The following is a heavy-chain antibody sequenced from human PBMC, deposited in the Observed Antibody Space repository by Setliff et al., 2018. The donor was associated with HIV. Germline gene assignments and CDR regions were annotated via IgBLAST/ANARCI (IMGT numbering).Heavy chain of an antibody. J-gene: IGHJ5*02. D-gene: IGHD2-8*01. Sequence: SETLSLTCTVSGGSISSSSYYWGWIRQPPGKGLEWVGSISSSGGTSYSAASLKSRVTLSIDTSKNQFSLKLTSVTAADTAMYYCARTGWAQLMQGAWFGPWGQGVLVTVSS. V-gene: IGHV4-39*01. CDR2: ISSSGGT. CDR1: GGSISSSSYY. CDR3: ARTGWAQLMQGAWFGP.